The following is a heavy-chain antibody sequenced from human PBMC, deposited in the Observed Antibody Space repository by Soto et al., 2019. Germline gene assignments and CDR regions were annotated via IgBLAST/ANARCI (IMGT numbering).Heavy chain of an antibody. D-gene: IGHD5-12*01. CDR1: GGTFSSYT. Sequence: QVQLVQSGAEVKKPGSSVKVSCKASGGTFSSYTVRWVRQAPGQGLEWMGRIIPILGIANYAQKFQGRVTITADKSTSTAYMELSSLRSEYSAVYYCARARRDGYNNYWGQGTLVTVSS. V-gene: IGHV1-69*02. CDR3: ARARRDGYNNY. J-gene: IGHJ4*02. CDR2: IIPILGIA.